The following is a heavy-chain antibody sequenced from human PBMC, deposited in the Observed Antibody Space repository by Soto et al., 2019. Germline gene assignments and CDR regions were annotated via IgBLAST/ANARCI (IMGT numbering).Heavy chain of an antibody. Sequence: ASVKVSCKASGYTFTSYGISWVRQAPGQGLEWMGWISAYNGNTNYAQKLQGRVTMTTDTSTSTAYMELRSLRSDDTAVYYCARFLPHAIYYYSSYMAVWGKGTRVT. CDR1: GYTFTSYG. J-gene: IGHJ6*03. D-gene: IGHD3-3*01. CDR2: ISAYNGNT. V-gene: IGHV1-18*01. CDR3: ARFLPHAIYYYSSYMAV.